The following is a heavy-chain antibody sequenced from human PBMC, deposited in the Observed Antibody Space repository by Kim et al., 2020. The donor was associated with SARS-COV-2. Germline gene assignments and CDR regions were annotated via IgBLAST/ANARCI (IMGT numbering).Heavy chain of an antibody. CDR1: GFTFGDYA. J-gene: IGHJ6*02. CDR2: IRSKAYGGTT. D-gene: IGHD6-19*01. CDR3: TRGGSSGWYVGYGMDV. V-gene: IGHV3-49*03. Sequence: GGSLRLSCTASGFTFGDYAMSWFRQAPGKGLEWVGFIRSKAYGGTTEYAASVKGRFTISRDDSKSIAYLQMNSLKTEDTAVYYCTRGGSSGWYVGYGMDVWGQGTTVTVSS.